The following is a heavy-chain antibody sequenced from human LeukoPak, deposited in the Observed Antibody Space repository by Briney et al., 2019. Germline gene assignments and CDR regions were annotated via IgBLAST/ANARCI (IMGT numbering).Heavy chain of an antibody. CDR3: ARQDCSSTSCYVGY. CDR1: GFTFSSYS. D-gene: IGHD2-2*01. J-gene: IGHJ4*02. V-gene: IGHV3-21*01. Sequence: PGGSLRLSCAASGFTFSSYSMNWVRQAPGKGLEWVSSISSSSYIYYADSVKGRFTISRDNAKNSLYLQMNSLRAEDTAVYYCARQDCSSTSCYVGYWGQGTLVTVSS. CDR2: ISSSSYI.